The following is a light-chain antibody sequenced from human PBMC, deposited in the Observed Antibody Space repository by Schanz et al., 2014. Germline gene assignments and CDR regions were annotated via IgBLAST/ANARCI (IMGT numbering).Light chain of an antibody. V-gene: IGKV3D-20*02. CDR3: HHRSHWRGT. Sequence: DIVMTQSPATLSVSPGERATLSCRASQSVSSSYLAWYQQKPGQAPRLLIYGASSRATAIPARFSGSGSGTDFTLTISSLKPEDFAVYYCHHRSHWRGTFGQGTKLEIK. CDR1: QSVSSSY. CDR2: GAS. J-gene: IGKJ2*02.